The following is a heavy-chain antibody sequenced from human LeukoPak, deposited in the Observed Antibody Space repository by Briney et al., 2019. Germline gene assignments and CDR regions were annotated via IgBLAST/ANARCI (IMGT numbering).Heavy chain of an antibody. CDR2: INPSGGST. CDR1: GYTFTSYY. V-gene: IGHV1-46*01. J-gene: IGHJ4*02. D-gene: IGHD5-18*01. Sequence: ASVKVSCKASGYTFTSYYMHWVRPPPGKGLEWMGIINPSGGSTSYAQKFQCRVTMTRDTSTSTVYMELSSLRSEDTAVYYCARGIQLWLLGGDQFDYWGQGTLVTVSS. CDR3: ARGIQLWLLGGDQFDY.